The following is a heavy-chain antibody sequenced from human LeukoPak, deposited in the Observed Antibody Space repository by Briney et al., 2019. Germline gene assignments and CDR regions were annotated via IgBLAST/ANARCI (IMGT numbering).Heavy chain of an antibody. CDR1: GFTFSSYA. Sequence: PGGSLRLSCAASGFTFSSYAMSWVRQASGKGLEWVSSISSSSSYIYYADSVKGRFTISRDNAKNSLYLQMNSLRAEDTAVYYCARDIRNPGYSYGYVTAFDIWGQGTMVTVSS. V-gene: IGHV3-21*01. D-gene: IGHD5-18*01. CDR2: ISSSSSYI. J-gene: IGHJ3*02. CDR3: ARDIRNPGYSYGYVTAFDI.